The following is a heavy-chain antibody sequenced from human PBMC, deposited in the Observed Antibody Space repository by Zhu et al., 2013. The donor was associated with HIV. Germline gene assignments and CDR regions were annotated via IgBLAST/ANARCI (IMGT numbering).Heavy chain of an antibody. CDR1: GYTFTSYA. J-gene: IGHJ5*02. Sequence: QVQLVQSGAEVKKPGASVKVSCKASGYTFTSYAMHWVRQAPGQRLEWMGWINAGNGNTKYSQKFQGRVTITRDTSASTAYMELSSLRSEDTAVYYCARGEYCSGGSCPPRGSLDPWGQGTLVTVSS. CDR3: ARGEYCSGGSCPPRGSLDP. CDR2: INAGNGNT. V-gene: IGHV1-3*01. D-gene: IGHD2-15*01.